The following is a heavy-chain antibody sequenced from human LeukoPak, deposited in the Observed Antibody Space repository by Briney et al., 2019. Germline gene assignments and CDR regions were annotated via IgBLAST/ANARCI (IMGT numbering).Heavy chain of an antibody. D-gene: IGHD5-12*01. CDR1: GFTFSNYH. J-gene: IGHJ4*02. CDR3: ARATSGVATLSAYFDN. V-gene: IGHV3-11*05. Sequence: GGSLRLSCAASGFTFSNYHVTWIRQAPGKGLEWVSDISSSGSYTKYADSVKGRFTMSRDNAKKSVYLQMNSLRAEDTAVYYCARATSGVATLSAYFDNWGQGTLVSVSS. CDR2: ISSSGSYT.